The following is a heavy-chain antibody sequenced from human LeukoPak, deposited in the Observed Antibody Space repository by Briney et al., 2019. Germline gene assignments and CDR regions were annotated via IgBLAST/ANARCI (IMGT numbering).Heavy chain of an antibody. Sequence: GASVNVSCKASGYTFTTYGINWVRQAPGQGLEWMGWISPYNYNTNYARNLQGRVTMTADTSTSTAYMELRNLRSDDTAVYYCARDLWAVGAPSSYWGQGTLVTVSS. J-gene: IGHJ4*02. D-gene: IGHD1-26*01. CDR3: ARDLWAVGAPSSY. V-gene: IGHV1-18*01. CDR2: ISPYNYNT. CDR1: GYTFTTYG.